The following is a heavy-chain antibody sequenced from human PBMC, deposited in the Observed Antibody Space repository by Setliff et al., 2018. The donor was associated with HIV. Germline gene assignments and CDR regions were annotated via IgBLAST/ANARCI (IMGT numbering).Heavy chain of an antibody. CDR3: ARLLYYYDSSGSYNWFDP. V-gene: IGHV4-34*01. Sequence: SETLSLTCAVYGGSFSGYYWSWIRQPPGKGLEWIGEINHSGSTNYNPSLKSRVTISVDTSKKQFSLKLSSVTAADTALYYCARLLYYYDSSGSYNWFDPWGQGTLVTVSS. J-gene: IGHJ5*02. D-gene: IGHD3-22*01. CDR1: GGSFSGYY. CDR2: INHSGST.